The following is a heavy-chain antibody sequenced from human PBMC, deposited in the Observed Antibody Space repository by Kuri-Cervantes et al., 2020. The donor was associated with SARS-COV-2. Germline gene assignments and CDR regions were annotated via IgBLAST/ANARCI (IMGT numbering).Heavy chain of an antibody. CDR2: IKQDGSEK. D-gene: IGHD2-2*01. Sequence: GGSLRLSCAASGFTFSSYWMSWVRQAPGKGLEWVANIKQDGSEKYYVDSVKGRFTISRDNAKNSLYLQMNSLKASDTAMYYCARPLVPAVEKLVPDAFDIWGQGTMVTVSS. V-gene: IGHV3-7*03. J-gene: IGHJ3*02. CDR1: GFTFSSYW. CDR3: ARPLVPAVEKLVPDAFDI.